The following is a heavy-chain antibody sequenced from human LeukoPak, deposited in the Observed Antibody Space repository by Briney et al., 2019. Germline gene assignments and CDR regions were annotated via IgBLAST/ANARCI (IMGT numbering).Heavy chain of an antibody. D-gene: IGHD4-23*01. V-gene: IGHV1-2*02. CDR1: GYTFTGYY. CDR2: INPNSGGT. J-gene: IGHJ3*02. Sequence: ASVKVSCKASGYTFTGYYMHWVRQAPGQGLEWMGWINPNSGGTNYAQKFQGRVTMTRDTSISTVYMELSRLRSDDTAVYYCARDRSRRTPDAFDIWGQGTMVTVSS. CDR3: ARDRSRRTPDAFDI.